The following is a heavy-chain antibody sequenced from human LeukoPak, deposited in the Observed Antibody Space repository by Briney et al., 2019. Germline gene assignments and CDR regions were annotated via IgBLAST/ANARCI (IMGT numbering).Heavy chain of an antibody. V-gene: IGHV4-34*01. CDR1: GGSFSGYY. J-gene: IGHJ3*02. CDR2: INHSGST. Sequence: PSETLSLTCAVYGGSFSGYYWSWIRQPPGKGLEWIGEINHSGSTNYNPSLKSRVTISVDTSKNQFSLKLSSVTAADTAVYYCARGSVTTRAFDIWGQGTMVTVSS. CDR3: ARGSVTTRAFDI. D-gene: IGHD4-11*01.